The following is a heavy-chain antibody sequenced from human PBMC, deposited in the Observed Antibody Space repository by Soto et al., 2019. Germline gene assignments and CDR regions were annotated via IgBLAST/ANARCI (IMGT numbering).Heavy chain of an antibody. CDR2: ISASGGST. V-gene: IGHV3-23*01. D-gene: IGHD2-2*01. CDR1: GLNLISYA. J-gene: IGHJ6*02. Sequence: PGGSLRHSCAASGLNLISYAMSWVRQATGKGLEWVSGISASGGSTYYADSVKGRFTISRDSSKNTLYLQMISLRDEDTAVYHCAKGYCSSSSCEKLNPFRVKYYYNGMDVWGQGTTVT. CDR3: AKGYCSSSSCEKLNPFRVKYYYNGMDV.